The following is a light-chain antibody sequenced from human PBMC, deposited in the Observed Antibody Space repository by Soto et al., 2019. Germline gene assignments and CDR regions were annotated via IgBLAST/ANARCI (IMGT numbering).Light chain of an antibody. J-gene: IGKJ2*01. Sequence: EIVLPQSPGTLSLSPGERATLSCRASQSVSSSYLAWYQQKPGQAPRLLIYGASSSATGIPDRFSGSGSGTDFPITISRLEPEDFAVYYCPQYGSSPYTFGQGTKLEIK. CDR3: PQYGSSPYT. CDR1: QSVSSSY. V-gene: IGKV3-20*01. CDR2: GAS.